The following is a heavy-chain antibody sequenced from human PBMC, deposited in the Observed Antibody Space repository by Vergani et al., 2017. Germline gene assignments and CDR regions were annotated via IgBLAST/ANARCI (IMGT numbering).Heavy chain of an antibody. Sequence: EVQLVESGGGIVKPGGSLRLSCVASGFSFRNAWMNWVRRTPGKGLEWVGRIKSTFDRGTTDYAAAVKGRFTISRDDSKNTLFLQMNGLKTEDIGVYYCTTDPRYCGDCSCYGRRDHHYYGMDVWGQGTTVTVSS. V-gene: IGHV3-15*07. CDR2: IKSTFDRGTT. J-gene: IGHJ6*02. CDR1: GFSFRNAW. D-gene: IGHD2-21*01. CDR3: TTDPRYCGDCSCYGRRDHHYYGMDV.